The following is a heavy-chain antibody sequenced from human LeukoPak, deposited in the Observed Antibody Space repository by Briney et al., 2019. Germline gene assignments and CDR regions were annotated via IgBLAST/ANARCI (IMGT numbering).Heavy chain of an antibody. Sequence: SETLSLTCTVSGGSVSSGGYYWIWIRQPPGKGLEWIGNMHYSGSSNYNPSLKSRVTISVDSSMNQFSLLLTSATAADPAVYYCARDSLLRGSGWDYWYFDLWGRGTLVTVSS. CDR1: GGSVSSGGYY. V-gene: IGHV4-61*08. CDR2: MHYSGSS. J-gene: IGHJ2*01. CDR3: ARDSLLRGSGWDYWYFDL. D-gene: IGHD6-25*01.